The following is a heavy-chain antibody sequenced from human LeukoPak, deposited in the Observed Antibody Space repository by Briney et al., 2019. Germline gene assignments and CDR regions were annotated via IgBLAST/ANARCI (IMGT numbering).Heavy chain of an antibody. CDR2: IKSKTDCGTI. CDR1: GFPFSNAW. D-gene: IGHD2-21*02. Sequence: GYLRLYCAASGFPFSNAWMSWVRHAPGQGLESVGRIKSKTDCGTIDYAAPVKGRFTISRDDSKNTLYLQMNSLKTEDTAVYDCTTGAYCGGDCYLYWGQGTLGTVTS. CDR3: TTGAYCGGDCYLY. J-gene: IGHJ4*02. V-gene: IGHV3-15*01.